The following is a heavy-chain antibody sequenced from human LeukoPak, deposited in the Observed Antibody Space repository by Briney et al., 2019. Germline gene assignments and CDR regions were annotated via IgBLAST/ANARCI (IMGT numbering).Heavy chain of an antibody. Sequence: GGSLRLSCAASGFTFSNYWMTWIRQAPGKGLEWVANIKGDGSETHYVDSVEGRFTTSRDNAKDSLYLQMNSLKTEDTAVYYCTTTNTPRGYSHYYFDYWGQGTLVTVSS. CDR1: GFTFSNYW. D-gene: IGHD5-18*01. V-gene: IGHV3-7*03. CDR2: IKGDGSET. J-gene: IGHJ4*02. CDR3: TTTNTPRGYSHYYFDY.